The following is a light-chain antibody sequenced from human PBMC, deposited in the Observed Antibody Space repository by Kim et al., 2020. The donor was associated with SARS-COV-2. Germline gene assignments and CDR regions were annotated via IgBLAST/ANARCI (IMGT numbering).Light chain of an antibody. Sequence: SYELTQPPSVSVAPGKTARITCGGNNIRSKSVHWYQQKPGQAPVLVIYYDSDRPSGIPERFSGSNSGNTATLTISRVAAGDEAEYYCQVWDTSTNHLVFGGGTQLTVL. V-gene: IGLV3-21*04. CDR2: YDS. J-gene: IGLJ3*02. CDR1: NIRSKS. CDR3: QVWDTSTNHLV.